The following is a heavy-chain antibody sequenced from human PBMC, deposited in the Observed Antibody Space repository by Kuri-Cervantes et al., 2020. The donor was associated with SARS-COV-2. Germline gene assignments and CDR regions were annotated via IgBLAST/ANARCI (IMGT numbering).Heavy chain of an antibody. CDR2: IKQDGSEK. Sequence: GESLKISCAASGFTFSSYWMSWVRQAPGKGLEWVANIKQDGSEKYYVDSVKGRFTISRDNAKNSLYLQMNSLRAEDTAVYYCASDYDILTGYYGIDYWGQGTLVTVSS. J-gene: IGHJ4*02. D-gene: IGHD3-9*01. CDR3: ASDYDILTGYYGIDY. CDR1: GFTFSSYW. V-gene: IGHV3-7*01.